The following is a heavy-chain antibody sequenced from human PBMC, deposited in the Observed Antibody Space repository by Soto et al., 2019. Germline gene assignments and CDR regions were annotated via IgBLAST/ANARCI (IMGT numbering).Heavy chain of an antibody. D-gene: IGHD4-4*01. J-gene: IGHJ6*02. CDR1: GFTFSYYG. CDR2: IFHDGSGQ. V-gene: IGHV3-30*18. CDR3: AKDQSVCLHLDYGMDV. Sequence: QVQLVASGGGVVQPGRSLRLSCAASGFTFSYYGMHWVRRAPGKGLDWVAVIFHDGSGQRYTYSVQGRFTISRDNSKNTLFLQMDSLRAEDTAVYYCAKDQSVCLHLDYGMDVWGQGTTVTVSS.